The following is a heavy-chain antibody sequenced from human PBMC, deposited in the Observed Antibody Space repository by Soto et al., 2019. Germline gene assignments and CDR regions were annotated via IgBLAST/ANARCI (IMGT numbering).Heavy chain of an antibody. J-gene: IGHJ4*02. Sequence: QVQLVASGGGVVQPGRSLRLSCAASGFTFSSYGMHWVRQAPGKGLEWVAVIWYDGSNKYYADSVKGRFTISRDNSKNTRYLQMNSLRAEDTAVYYCATSVEGSGSWTIAGWGQGTLVTVSS. D-gene: IGHD3-10*01. V-gene: IGHV3-33*01. CDR3: ATSVEGSGSWTIAG. CDR1: GFTFSSYG. CDR2: IWYDGSNK.